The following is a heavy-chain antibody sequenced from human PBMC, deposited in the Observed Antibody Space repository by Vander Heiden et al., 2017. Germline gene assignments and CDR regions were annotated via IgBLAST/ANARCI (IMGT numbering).Heavy chain of an antibody. J-gene: IGHJ6*02. Sequence: QVQLQQWGAGLLKPSETLSLTCAVYGGSFSGYYWSWIRQPPGKGLEWIGEINHSGSTNYNPSLKSRVTISVDTSKNQFSLKLSSVTAADTAVYYCARGRIAVAVGYYYGMDVWGQGTTVTVSS. CDR3: ARGRIAVAVGYYYGMDV. V-gene: IGHV4-34*01. D-gene: IGHD6-19*01. CDR2: INHSGST. CDR1: GGSFSGYY.